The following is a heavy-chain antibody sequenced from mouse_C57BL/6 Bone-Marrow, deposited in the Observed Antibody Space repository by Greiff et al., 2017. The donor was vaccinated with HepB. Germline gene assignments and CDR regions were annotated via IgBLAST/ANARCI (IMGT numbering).Heavy chain of an antibody. CDR2: IDPSDSYT. Sequence: QVQLQQPGAELVRPGTSVKLSCKASGYTFTSYWMHWVKQRPGQGLEWIGVIDPSDSYTNYNQKFKGKATLTVDTSSSTAYMQLSSLTSEDSAVDYWASDYYGSPDYWGQGTTLTVSS. J-gene: IGHJ2*01. V-gene: IGHV1-59*01. D-gene: IGHD1-1*01. CDR1: GYTFTSYW. CDR3: ASDYYGSPDY.